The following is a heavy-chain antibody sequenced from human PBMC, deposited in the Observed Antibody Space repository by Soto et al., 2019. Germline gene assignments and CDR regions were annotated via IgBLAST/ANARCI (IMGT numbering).Heavy chain of an antibody. D-gene: IGHD6-6*01. CDR1: CGSFSGYY. V-gene: IGHV4-34*01. CDR2: INHSGST. J-gene: IGHJ4*02. Sequence: QVQLQQWGAGLLKPSETLSLTCAVYCGSFSGYYWSWIRQPPGKGLEWIGEINHSGSTNYNPSLESRVTMSVDTSKNQFSLKLGCVTAADTAVYYCARTSRFDCWGQGTLVTVSS. CDR3: ARTSRFDC.